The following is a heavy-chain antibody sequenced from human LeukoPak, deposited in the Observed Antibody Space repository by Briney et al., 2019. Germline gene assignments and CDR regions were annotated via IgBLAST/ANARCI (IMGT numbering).Heavy chain of an antibody. Sequence: GGSLRLSCAASGFTFSDHYMDWVRQAPGKGLEWVGLIKNKLDGGTTEYAAPVKGRFSISRDDSENTLYLQMNSLKTEDTAMYYCTEMNDRDAFRIWGQGTMVTVSS. CDR1: GFTFSDHY. CDR2: IKNKLDGGTT. V-gene: IGHV3-15*01. J-gene: IGHJ3*02. CDR3: TEMNDRDAFRI. D-gene: IGHD5-24*01.